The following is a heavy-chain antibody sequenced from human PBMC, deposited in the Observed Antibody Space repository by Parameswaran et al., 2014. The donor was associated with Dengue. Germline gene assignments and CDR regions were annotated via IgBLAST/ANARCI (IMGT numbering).Heavy chain of an antibody. J-gene: IGHJ4*02. D-gene: IGHD6-19*01. V-gene: IGHV3-23*01. CDR2: LAGGGGPT. Sequence: VRQAPGNKLEWVSGLAGGGGPTYYADSVKGRFTISRDNSKNTLFLHMDSLRAEDTAVYYCAKVAFGSGWNFDSWGQGTLVTVSS. CDR3: AKVAFGSGWNFDS.